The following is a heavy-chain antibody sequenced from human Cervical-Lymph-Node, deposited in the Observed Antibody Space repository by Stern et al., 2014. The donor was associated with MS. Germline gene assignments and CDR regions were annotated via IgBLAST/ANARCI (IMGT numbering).Heavy chain of an antibody. Sequence: VQLVQSGAELKKPGASMTLSCKSSGYTFGTFGVSRVRQAPGQGLEWMGWISAYNGDTKFAQSLQDRITMTTVTSTNTTYMELKNLRYDDTAVYYCARLSGPSDLQWPEHWGQGTMVTVSS. D-gene: IGHD6-19*01. CDR2: ISAYNGDT. V-gene: IGHV1-18*01. J-gene: IGHJ3*01. CDR1: GYTFGTFG. CDR3: ARLSGPSDLQWPEH.